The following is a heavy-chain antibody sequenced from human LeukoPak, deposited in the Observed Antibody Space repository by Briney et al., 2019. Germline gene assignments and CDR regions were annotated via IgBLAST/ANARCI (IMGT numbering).Heavy chain of an antibody. CDR1: GFTFISYA. CDR3: AKRPRGNYLDPFDY. D-gene: IGHD3-10*01. J-gene: IGHJ4*02. V-gene: IGHV3-23*01. Sequence: GGSLRLPCAASGFTFISYAMSWVRQAPGKGVEWVSGISGSGGSTYYADSVKGRFTISRDNSKNRLYLQMNSLRAEDTAVYYCAKRPRGNYLDPFDYWGQGTLVTVSS. CDR2: ISGSGGST.